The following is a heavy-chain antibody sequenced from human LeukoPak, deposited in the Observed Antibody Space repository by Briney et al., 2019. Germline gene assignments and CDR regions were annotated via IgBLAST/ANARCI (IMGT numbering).Heavy chain of an antibody. CDR2: IYTTGNLYTGGST. J-gene: IGHJ5*02. CDR3: ARGRRGIHGFDP. V-gene: IGHV4-4*08. D-gene: IGHD3-3*02. CDR1: GGSVSSYY. Sequence: SETLSLTCTVSGGSVSSYYWSWIRQPPGKGLEWIGYIYTTGNLYTGGSTAYNPSLKSRVTISIDTSQKQFSLKLNSVTAADTAVYYCARGRRGIHGFDPWGQGILVTVSS.